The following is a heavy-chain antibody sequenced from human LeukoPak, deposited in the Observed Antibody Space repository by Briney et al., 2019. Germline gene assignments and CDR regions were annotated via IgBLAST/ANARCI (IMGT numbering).Heavy chain of an antibody. J-gene: IGHJ1*01. CDR1: GYTFTGYY. D-gene: IGHD5-18*01. CDR3: AGGRGYTYGYIQH. Sequence: VSMKVSCQASGYTFTGYYIRWVRQAPGQGLEWMGWINPNSGGTNYAQKFQGRVTMTRDTSISTAYMELSSLRSDDTAVYYCAGGRGYTYGYIQHWGRGTLVTVSS. V-gene: IGHV1-2*02. CDR2: INPNSGGT.